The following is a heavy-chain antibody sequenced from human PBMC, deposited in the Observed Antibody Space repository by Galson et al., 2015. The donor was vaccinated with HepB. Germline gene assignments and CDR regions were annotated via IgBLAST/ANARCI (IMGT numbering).Heavy chain of an antibody. CDR1: GGSISSSSYS. V-gene: IGHV4-39*01. CDR3: ARVGVPGVLFSAADY. Sequence: SETLSLTCTVSGGSISSSSYSWGWIRQHPGKGLEWIGSIYYSGSTYYNPSLKSRVTISVDTSKNQFSLKLSSVTAADTAVYYCARVGVPGVLFSAADYWGQGTLVTVSS. CDR2: IYYSGST. D-gene: IGHD2-15*01. J-gene: IGHJ4*02.